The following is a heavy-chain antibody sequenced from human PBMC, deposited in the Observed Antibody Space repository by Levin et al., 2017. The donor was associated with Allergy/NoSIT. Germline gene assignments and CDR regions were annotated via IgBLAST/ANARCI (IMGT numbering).Heavy chain of an antibody. J-gene: IGHJ4*02. D-gene: IGHD6-19*01. CDR1: GFTFHHYT. CDR3: ARGNSGWSEYYFDY. CDR2: ISWDGLVT. Sequence: GGSLRLSCAASGFTFHHYTMHWVRQAPGRGLEWVSLISWDGLVTYYGDSVKGRFTISRDNRKSSLFLQMDSLTTEDTALYYCARGNSGWSEYYFDYWGQGILVTVSS. V-gene: IGHV3-43*01.